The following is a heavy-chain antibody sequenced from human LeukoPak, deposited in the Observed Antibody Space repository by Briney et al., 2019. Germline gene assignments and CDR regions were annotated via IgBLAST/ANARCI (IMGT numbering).Heavy chain of an antibody. D-gene: IGHD2-2*01. Sequence: ASVKVSCKASGYTFTSYGVSWVRQAPGQGLEWMGWISAYNGNTNYAQKLQGRVTMTTDTSTSTAYMELRSLRSDDTAVYYCAREAPDIVVVLAAKAYYYYGMDVWGQGTTVTVSS. CDR3: AREAPDIVVVLAAKAYYYYGMDV. CDR1: GYTFTSYG. V-gene: IGHV1-18*01. CDR2: ISAYNGNT. J-gene: IGHJ6*02.